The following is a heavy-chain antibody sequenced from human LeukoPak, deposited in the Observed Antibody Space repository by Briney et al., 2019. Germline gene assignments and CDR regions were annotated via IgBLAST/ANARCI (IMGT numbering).Heavy chain of an antibody. V-gene: IGHV4-59*01. CDR2: FHNSGTS. D-gene: IGHD2-2*01. J-gene: IGHJ4*02. CDR3: ARYSTSWDY. CDR1: DDSISDYY. Sequence: SETLSLTCTVSDDSISDYYRGWLRQPPGKGLEWIGYFHNSGTSTYNPSLKSRVTISADTSKNQFSLRLTSVTAADTAVYYCARYSTSWDYWGQGTLVTVSS.